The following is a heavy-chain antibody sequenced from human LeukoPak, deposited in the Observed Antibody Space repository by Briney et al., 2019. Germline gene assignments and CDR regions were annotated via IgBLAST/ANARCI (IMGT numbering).Heavy chain of an antibody. V-gene: IGHV3-33*06. Sequence: GGSLRLSCAASGFTFSSYGMHWVRQAPGKGLEWVAVIWYDGSNKYYADSVKGRFTISRDNSKNTLYLQMNSLRAEDTAVYYCAKIRYQLPGYFDYWGQGTLVTVSS. CDR3: AKIRYQLPGYFDY. J-gene: IGHJ4*02. CDR1: GFTFSSYG. D-gene: IGHD2-2*01. CDR2: IWYDGSNK.